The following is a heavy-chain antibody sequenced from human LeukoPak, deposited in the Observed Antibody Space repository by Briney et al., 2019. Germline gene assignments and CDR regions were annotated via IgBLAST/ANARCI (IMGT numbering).Heavy chain of an antibody. Sequence: SETLSLTCTVSGGSISSYYWSWIRQPPGKGLEWIGYIYYSGSTNYNPSLKSRVTISVDKSKNQFSLKLSSVTAADTAVYYCARLAGHYGENYWGQGTLVTVSS. CDR2: IYYSGST. V-gene: IGHV4-59*12. CDR3: ARLAGHYGENY. D-gene: IGHD4-17*01. J-gene: IGHJ4*02. CDR1: GGSISSYY.